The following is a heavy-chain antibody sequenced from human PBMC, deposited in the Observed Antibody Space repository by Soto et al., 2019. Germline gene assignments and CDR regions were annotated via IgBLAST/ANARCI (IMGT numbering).Heavy chain of an antibody. Sequence: SETLSLTCTVSGGSISSGGYYWSWIRQHPGKGLEWIGYIYYSGSTYYNPSLKSRVTISVDTSKNQFSLKLSSVTAADTAVYYCARDTSSGSLVYYFDYWGQGTLVTVSS. J-gene: IGHJ4*02. CDR2: IYYSGST. CDR3: ARDTSSGSLVYYFDY. CDR1: GGSISSGGYY. V-gene: IGHV4-31*03. D-gene: IGHD6-19*01.